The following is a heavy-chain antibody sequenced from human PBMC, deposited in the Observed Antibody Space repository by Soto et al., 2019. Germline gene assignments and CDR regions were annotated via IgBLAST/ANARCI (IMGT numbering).Heavy chain of an antibody. Sequence: GGSLRLSCAASGFTFDDYAMHWVRQAPGKALEWVSGISWNSGSIGYADSVKGRFTISRDNAKNSLYLQMNSLRAEDTALYYCAKQLTSSSWDTGAIFAYWRQGTLVTVSS. CDR1: GFTFDDYA. CDR2: ISWNSGSI. J-gene: IGHJ4*02. V-gene: IGHV3-9*01. D-gene: IGHD6-13*01. CDR3: AKQLTSSSWDTGAIFAY.